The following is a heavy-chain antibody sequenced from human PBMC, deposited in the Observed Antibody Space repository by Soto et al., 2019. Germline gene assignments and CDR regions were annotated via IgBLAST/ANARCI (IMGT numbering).Heavy chain of an antibody. CDR1: GFTFDDYA. CDR3: TKDRGMGYYYGMDV. Sequence: SLRLSCAASGFTFDDYAIHWVRQAPGKGLEWVSGISWDSGIIAYAGSVKGRFIISRDNAKNSLYLQMNSLRPEDTALYYCTKDRGMGYYYGMDVWGQGTTVTVSS. CDR2: ISWDSGII. V-gene: IGHV3-9*01. J-gene: IGHJ6*02. D-gene: IGHD2-8*01.